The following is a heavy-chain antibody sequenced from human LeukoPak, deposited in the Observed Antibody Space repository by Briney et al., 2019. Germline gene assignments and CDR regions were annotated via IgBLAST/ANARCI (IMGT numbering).Heavy chain of an antibody. Sequence: PSQTLSLTCTVSGGSISSGDYCWSWIRQPPGKGLEWIVYIYDSGSTYYNPSLKSRVTISVDTSKDQFSLKLSSVTAADTAVYYRARVSHYDSSGYYYFDYWGQGTLVTPSS. V-gene: IGHV4-30-4*08. CDR1: GGSISSGDYC. CDR2: IYDSGST. D-gene: IGHD3-22*01. CDR3: ARVSHYDSSGYYYFDY. J-gene: IGHJ4*02.